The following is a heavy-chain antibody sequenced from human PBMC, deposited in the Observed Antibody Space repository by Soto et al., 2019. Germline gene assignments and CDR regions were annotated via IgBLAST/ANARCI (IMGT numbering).Heavy chain of an antibody. J-gene: IGHJ6*03. CDR3: AVFELIGRYYHYMDV. V-gene: IGHV3-11*01. Sequence: QVQLVESGGGLVKPGGSLRLSCAASGFTFSDYYMSWIRQAPGKGLEWVSYISSSGSTIYYADSVKGRFTISRDNAKNSPYLQMNSLRGVSTAVYYCAVFELIGRYYHYMDVWGKWTTVTVAS. CDR1: GFTFSDYY. D-gene: IGHD3-22*01. CDR2: ISSSGSTI.